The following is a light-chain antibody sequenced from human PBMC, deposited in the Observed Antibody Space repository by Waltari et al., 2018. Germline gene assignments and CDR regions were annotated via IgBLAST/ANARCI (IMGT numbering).Light chain of an antibody. CDR1: SSNIGGNT. CDR2: RNN. Sequence: QSVLTQPPSASGTPGQRVTISCSGSSSNIGGNTVNWYQQVPGTAPKLLIVRNNERPSGVPDRFSGSSSGTSASLAISGLQSEDEAAYVCTAWDDRLKGVLFGGGTKLTV. J-gene: IGLJ3*02. CDR3: TAWDDRLKGVL. V-gene: IGLV1-44*01.